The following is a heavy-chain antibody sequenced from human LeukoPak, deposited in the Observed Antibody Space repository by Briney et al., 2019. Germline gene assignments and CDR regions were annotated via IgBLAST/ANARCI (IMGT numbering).Heavy chain of an antibody. J-gene: IGHJ4*02. V-gene: IGHV3-53*01. CDR3: ARDGAAASSGTWG. Sequence: PGGSLRLSCAAPGVTLCNNYMNWVRQAPGKGLEWVSLIYSVGRTHYTAYVQGRFTITRDNSKNTLYLQMNNVRAEDTAVYYWARDGAAASSGTWGWGQGTLVTVSS. D-gene: IGHD6-13*01. CDR1: GVTLCNNY. CDR2: IYSVGRT.